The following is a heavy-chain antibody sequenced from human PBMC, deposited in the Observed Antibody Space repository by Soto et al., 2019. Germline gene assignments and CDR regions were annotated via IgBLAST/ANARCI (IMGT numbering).Heavy chain of an antibody. V-gene: IGHV4-59*01. Sequence: SETLSLTCTVSGGSISSYYWSWIRQPPGKGLEWIGYIYYSGSTNYNPSLKSRVTISVDTSKNQFSLKLSSVTAADTAVYYCARAVEYGTTYYYCYMDVWGKGTTVTVSS. CDR1: GGSISSYY. CDR2: IYYSGST. J-gene: IGHJ6*03. D-gene: IGHD1-1*01. CDR3: ARAVEYGTTYYYCYMDV.